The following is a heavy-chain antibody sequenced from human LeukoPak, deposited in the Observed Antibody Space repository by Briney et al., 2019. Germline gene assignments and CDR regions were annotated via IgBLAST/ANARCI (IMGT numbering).Heavy chain of an antibody. CDR1: GGSISSYY. V-gene: IGHV4-4*07. CDR3: ARDLTMGYYFDY. J-gene: IGHJ4*02. Sequence: PSETLSLTCTVSGGSISSYYWSWIRQPAGKGLEWIGRIYYSGSTYYNPSLKSRVTISVDTSKNQFSLKLSSVTAADTAVYYCARDLTMGYYFDYWGQGTLVTVSS. CDR2: IYYSGST. D-gene: IGHD3-10*01.